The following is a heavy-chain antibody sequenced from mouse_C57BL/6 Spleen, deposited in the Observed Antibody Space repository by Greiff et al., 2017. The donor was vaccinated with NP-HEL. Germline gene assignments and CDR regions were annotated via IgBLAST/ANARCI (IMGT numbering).Heavy chain of an antibody. V-gene: IGHV1-63*01. Sequence: QVQLQQSGAELVRPGTSVKMSCKASGYTFTNYWIGWAKQRPGHGLEWIGDIYPGGGYTNYNEKFKGQATLTADKSSSTAYMQFSSLTSEDSAIYYCARSPYYYGSSSYAMDYWGQGTSVTVSS. CDR2: IYPGGGYT. D-gene: IGHD1-1*01. CDR1: GYTFTNYW. J-gene: IGHJ4*01. CDR3: ARSPYYYGSSSYAMDY.